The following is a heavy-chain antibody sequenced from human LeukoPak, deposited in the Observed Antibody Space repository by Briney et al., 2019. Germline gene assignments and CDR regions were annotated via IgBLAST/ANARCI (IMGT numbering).Heavy chain of an antibody. D-gene: IGHD2-2*01. Sequence: SGPTLANATQTLTLTSTFSGFSLSTSGVCVSWIRQPPGKALEWLARIDWDDDKYYSTSLKTRLTISKDTSKNQVVLTMTNMDPEDTATYYCARTTSSTSFNFDYWGQGTLVTVSS. V-gene: IGHV2-70*11. CDR1: GFSLSTSGVC. CDR3: ARTTSSTSFNFDY. CDR2: IDWDDDK. J-gene: IGHJ4*02.